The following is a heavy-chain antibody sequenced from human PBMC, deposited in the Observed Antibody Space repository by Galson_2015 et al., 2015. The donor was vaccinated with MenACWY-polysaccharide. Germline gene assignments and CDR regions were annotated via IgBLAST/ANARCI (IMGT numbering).Heavy chain of an antibody. J-gene: IGHJ4*02. Sequence: SLRLSCAASGFTFSSYGMHWARQAQGRGLEWVAVISYDGSNKYYADSVKGPFTISRDNSKKRLYLKMKSLRAEDTAVYYCAKEHAVGYSSGWNHFDYWGQGALVTVSS. CDR2: ISYDGSNK. CDR1: GFTFSSYG. D-gene: IGHD6-19*01. V-gene: IGHV3-30*18. CDR3: AKEHAVGYSSGWNHFDY.